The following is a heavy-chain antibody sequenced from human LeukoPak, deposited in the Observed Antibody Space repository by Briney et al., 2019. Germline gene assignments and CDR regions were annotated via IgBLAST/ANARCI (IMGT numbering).Heavy chain of an antibody. CDR1: GCCFSNFW. V-gene: IGHV5-51*01. Sequence: GESLKISCKGSGCCFSNFWIGWVRQMPGKGLEWMGIIYPGDSHTRYSPSFQGQVTISADKSITTAYLQWSSLKASDTAMYYCARHGTPAAAGGAFDIWGHGTMVTVSS. D-gene: IGHD6-13*01. J-gene: IGHJ3*02. CDR3: ARHGTPAAAGGAFDI. CDR2: IYPGDSHT.